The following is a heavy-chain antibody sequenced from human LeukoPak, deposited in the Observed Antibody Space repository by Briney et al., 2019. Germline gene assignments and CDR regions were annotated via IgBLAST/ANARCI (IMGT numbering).Heavy chain of an antibody. CDR2: ISDGGGST. CDR3: ANLVTVTTSGGYFDY. J-gene: IGHJ4*02. Sequence: GGSLRLSCAASGFTFSSYAMSWVRQAPGKGLEWVSGISDGGGSTYYADSVKGRFTISRDNSKNTLYLQMNSLRAEDTAVYYCANLVTVTTSGGYFDYWGQGTLVTVSS. D-gene: IGHD4-17*01. V-gene: IGHV3-23*01. CDR1: GFTFSSYA.